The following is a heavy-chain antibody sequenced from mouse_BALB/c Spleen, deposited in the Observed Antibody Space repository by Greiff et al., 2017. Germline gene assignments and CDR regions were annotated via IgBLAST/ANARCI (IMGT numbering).Heavy chain of an antibody. CDR1: GFTFSNYW. J-gene: IGHJ4*01. V-gene: IGHV6-6*02. CDR2: IRLKSNNYAT. Sequence: LQQSGGGLVQPGGSMKLSCVASGFTFSNYWMNWVRQSPEKGLEWVAEIRLKSNNYATHYAESVKGRFTISRDDSKSSVYLQMNNLRAEDTGIYYCTRGGMITFYAMDYWGQGTSVTVSS. CDR3: TRGGMITFYAMDY. D-gene: IGHD2-4*01.